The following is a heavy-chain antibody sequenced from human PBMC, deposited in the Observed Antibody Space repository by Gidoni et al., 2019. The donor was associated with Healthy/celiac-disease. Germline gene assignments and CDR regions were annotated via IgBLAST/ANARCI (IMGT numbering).Heavy chain of an antibody. J-gene: IGHJ4*02. CDR1: GFVFRSYA. V-gene: IGHV3-23*01. CDR2: ISGSGGRT. D-gene: IGHD1-20*01. CDR3: AKQSYNPDY. Sequence: EVQLLEAGGGLVQPGGSLRLSCADSGFVFRSYALRGVRQAPGKGREWVSAISGSGGRTYYADSVKGRFTISRDNSKNTLFLQMHSLRAEDTAVYYCAKQSYNPDYWGQGTLVTVSS.